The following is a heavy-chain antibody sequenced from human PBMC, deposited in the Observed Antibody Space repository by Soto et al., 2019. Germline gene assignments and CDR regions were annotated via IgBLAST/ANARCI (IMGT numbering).Heavy chain of an antibody. CDR3: VKAPGSSSGYDFCFSY. J-gene: IGHJ4*02. CDR1: GFTFSSCD. D-gene: IGHD5-12*01. V-gene: IGHV3-30*18. CDR2: ISTDGTKK. Sequence: GGAARLPVSTSGFTFSSCDIDWVRQAPGKGLEWVADISTDGTKKYSADSVKGRFTISRDNPKNTLYLQMDSLRPEDTAVYYCVKAPGSSSGYDFCFSYWGQGTPVTVS.